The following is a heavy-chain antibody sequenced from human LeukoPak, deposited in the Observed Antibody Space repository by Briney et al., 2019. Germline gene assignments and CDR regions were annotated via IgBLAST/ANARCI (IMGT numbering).Heavy chain of an antibody. V-gene: IGHV3-66*01. CDR1: GFTVSSNY. Sequence: PGGSLRLSCAASGFTVSSNYMSWVRQAPGKGLECVSIIYSGGSIYYADSVKGRFTISRDNSKNTPYLQMNSLRAEDTSVYYCARGETAAVDYWGQGTLVTVSS. J-gene: IGHJ4*02. D-gene: IGHD6-13*01. CDR2: IYSGGSI. CDR3: ARGETAAVDY.